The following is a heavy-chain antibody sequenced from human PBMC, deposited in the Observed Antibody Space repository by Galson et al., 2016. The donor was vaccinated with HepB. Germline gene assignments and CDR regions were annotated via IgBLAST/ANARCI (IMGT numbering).Heavy chain of an antibody. D-gene: IGHD3-22*01. Sequence: SLRLSCAASGLTLDHYAMHWVRQAPGKGLEWVSGISWNSGSIGYTASVKGRFTISRDNAKNSLYLQMNSLRAGDTALYYCAKDSGAYYYDSSGYRRNAFDIWGQGTMVTVSS. V-gene: IGHV3-9*01. CDR1: GLTLDHYA. J-gene: IGHJ3*02. CDR2: ISWNSGSI. CDR3: AKDSGAYYYDSSGYRRNAFDI.